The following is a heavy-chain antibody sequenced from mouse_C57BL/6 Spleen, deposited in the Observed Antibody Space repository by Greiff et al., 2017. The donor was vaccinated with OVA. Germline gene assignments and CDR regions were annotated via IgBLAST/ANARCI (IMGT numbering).Heavy chain of an antibody. Sequence: EVKLQESGPGLVKPSQSLSLTCSVTGYSITSGYYWNWIRQFPGSKLEWMGYISYDGSNNYNPSLKNRISITRDTSKNQFFLKLNSVTTEDTATYYCAREGLLRLAYWGQGTLVTVSA. V-gene: IGHV3-6*01. CDR1: GYSITSGYY. D-gene: IGHD1-2*01. CDR3: AREGLLRLAY. J-gene: IGHJ3*01. CDR2: ISYDGSN.